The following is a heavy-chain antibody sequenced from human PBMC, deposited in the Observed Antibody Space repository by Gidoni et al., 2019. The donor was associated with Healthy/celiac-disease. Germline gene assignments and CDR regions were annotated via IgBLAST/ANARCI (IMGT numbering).Heavy chain of an antibody. Sequence: EGQLLESGGGLVQPGGSLRLSCAASGFTFGSYAVSWVRQAPGKGLEWVSAISGSGGSTYYADSVKGRFTISRDNSKNTLYLQMNSLRAEDTAVYYCAKDLGIGSGPEPFDYWGQGTLVTVSS. J-gene: IGHJ4*02. D-gene: IGHD3-10*01. CDR2: ISGSGGST. V-gene: IGHV3-23*01. CDR1: GFTFGSYA. CDR3: AKDLGIGSGPEPFDY.